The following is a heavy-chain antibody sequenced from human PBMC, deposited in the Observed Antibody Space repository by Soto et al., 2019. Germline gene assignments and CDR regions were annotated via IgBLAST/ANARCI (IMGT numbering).Heavy chain of an antibody. V-gene: IGHV5-10-1*01. Sequence: GESLKISCKGSGYSFTSYWISWGRQMPGKGLEWMGRIDPSDSYTNYSPSFQGHVTISADKSISTAYLQWSSLKASDTAMYYWASSFCSGGSCYYYYGMDVWGQGTTVTVSS. J-gene: IGHJ6*02. CDR3: ASSFCSGGSCYYYYGMDV. CDR2: IDPSDSYT. CDR1: GYSFTSYW. D-gene: IGHD2-15*01.